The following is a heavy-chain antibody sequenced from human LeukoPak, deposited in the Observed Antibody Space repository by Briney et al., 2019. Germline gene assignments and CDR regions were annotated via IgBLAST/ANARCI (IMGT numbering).Heavy chain of an antibody. V-gene: IGHV1-69*05. CDR3: ARGVYYYDSSGYKIQYYFDY. CDR2: IIPIFGTA. CDR1: GGTFSSYA. Sequence: SVKVSXKASGGTFSSYAISWVRQAPGQGLEWMGGIIPIFGTANYAQKFQGRVTITTDESTSTAYMELSSLRSEDTAVYYCARGVYYYDSSGYKIQYYFDYWGQGTLVTVSS. J-gene: IGHJ4*02. D-gene: IGHD3-22*01.